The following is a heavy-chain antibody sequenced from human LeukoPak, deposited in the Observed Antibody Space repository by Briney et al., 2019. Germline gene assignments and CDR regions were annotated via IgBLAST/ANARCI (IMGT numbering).Heavy chain of an antibody. CDR1: GCTISSSSYY. J-gene: IGHJ5*02. Sequence: SETLSLTCTVSGCTISSSSYYWGWLRRPPGKGLEWLGCIYYSGRTYYNPSRKSRVTISVDTSKNQFSLKHGSVTAAGQAVYYCTRRIWFGDLRTAFDPSGEGTQVTVPS. CDR3: TRRIWFGDLRTAFDP. D-gene: IGHD3-10*01. V-gene: IGHV4-39*01. CDR2: IYYSGRT.